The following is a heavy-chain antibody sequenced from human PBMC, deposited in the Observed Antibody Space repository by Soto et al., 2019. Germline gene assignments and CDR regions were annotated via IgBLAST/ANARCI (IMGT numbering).Heavy chain of an antibody. D-gene: IGHD3-10*01. J-gene: IGHJ6*04. Sequence: QVQLVQSGAEVKKPGSSVKVSCKTSGVSFNNNGIGWVRQAPGHGLEWMGGVSPPFRTSNYARKFQGRISITADASTGTVNMELSSLTSEDTAQYYFARVLYYGSGSYSPYGMDVWGKGTTVTVSS. CDR2: VSPPFRTS. V-gene: IGHV1-69*01. CDR1: GVSFNNNG. CDR3: ARVLYYGSGSYSPYGMDV.